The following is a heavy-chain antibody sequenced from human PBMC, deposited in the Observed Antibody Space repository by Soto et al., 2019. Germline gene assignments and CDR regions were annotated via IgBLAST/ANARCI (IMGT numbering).Heavy chain of an antibody. CDR1: GFTFSSYA. V-gene: IGHV3-23*01. J-gene: IGHJ5*02. CDR2: ISGSGGST. Sequence: GGSLRLSCAASGFTFSSYAMSWVRQAPGKGLEWVSAISGSGGSTYYADSVKGRFTISIDNSKNTLYLQMNSLRAEDTAVYYCAKDIAAAGWFDPWGQGTLVTVSS. D-gene: IGHD6-13*01. CDR3: AKDIAAAGWFDP.